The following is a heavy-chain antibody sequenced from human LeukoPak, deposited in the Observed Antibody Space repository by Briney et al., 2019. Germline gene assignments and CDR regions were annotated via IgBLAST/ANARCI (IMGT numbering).Heavy chain of an antibody. V-gene: IGHV1-46*01. CDR1: GYTFTSYY. D-gene: IGHD2-2*01. CDR2: INPSGGST. Sequence: ASVKVSCKASGYTFTSYYMHWVRQAPGQGLEWMGIINPSGGSTSYAQKFQGRVTMTRDTSTSTVYMELSSLRSEDTAVYYCATGGEYQLPPNYYGMDVWGQGTTVTVSS. J-gene: IGHJ6*02. CDR3: ATGGEYQLPPNYYGMDV.